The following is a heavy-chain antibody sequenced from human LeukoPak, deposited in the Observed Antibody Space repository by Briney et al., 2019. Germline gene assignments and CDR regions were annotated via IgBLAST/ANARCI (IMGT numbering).Heavy chain of an antibody. Sequence: GASVKVSCKASGYTFTSYYMHWVRQAPGQGLEWMGIINPSGGSTSYAQKFQGRVTMARDTSASTVYMELSSLRSEDTAVYYCARDNPSSIAAPWGQGTLVTVSS. CDR1: GYTFTSYY. V-gene: IGHV1-46*01. CDR3: ARDNPSSIAAP. D-gene: IGHD6-6*01. CDR2: INPSGGST. J-gene: IGHJ5*02.